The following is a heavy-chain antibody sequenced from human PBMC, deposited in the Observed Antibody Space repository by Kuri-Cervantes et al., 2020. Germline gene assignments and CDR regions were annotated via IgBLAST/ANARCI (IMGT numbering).Heavy chain of an antibody. CDR3: ARYSREYDSWSPQDYFDY. Sequence: SETLSLTCTVSGGSISSYYWSWIRQPPGKGLEWIGYIYYSESTNYNPSLKSRVTISVDMSKNQFSMKLSSVTAADTAVYFCARYSREYDSWSPQDYFDYWGQGTLVTVSS. CDR1: GGSISSYY. V-gene: IGHV4-59*08. J-gene: IGHJ4*02. CDR2: IYYSEST. D-gene: IGHD3-10*01.